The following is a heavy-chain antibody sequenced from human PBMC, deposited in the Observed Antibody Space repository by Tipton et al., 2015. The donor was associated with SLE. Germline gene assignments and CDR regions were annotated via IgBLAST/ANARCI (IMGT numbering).Heavy chain of an antibody. CDR3: ASTDVWGSRSRKAFDI. CDR1: GGSFSGYY. D-gene: IGHD3-16*01. Sequence: TLSLTCAVYGGSFSGYYWSWNRQPPGKGLEWIGEINHSGSTNYNPSLKSRVTISVDTSKNQFSLKLSSVTAADTAVYYCASTDVWGSRSRKAFDIWGQGTMVTVSS. V-gene: IGHV4-34*01. J-gene: IGHJ3*02. CDR2: INHSGST.